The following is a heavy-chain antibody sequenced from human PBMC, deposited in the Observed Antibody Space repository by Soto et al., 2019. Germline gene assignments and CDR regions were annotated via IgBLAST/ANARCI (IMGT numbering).Heavy chain of an antibody. J-gene: IGHJ5*02. Sequence: PSETLSLTCTVSGGSISSGDYYWSWIRQPPGKGLEWIGYIYYSGSTYYSPSLKSRVTISVDTSKNQFSLKLSSVTAADTAVYYCARVGCSSTSCYTPSGWFDPWGQGTLVTVSS. D-gene: IGHD2-2*02. CDR3: ARVGCSSTSCYTPSGWFDP. CDR1: GGSISSGDYY. CDR2: IYYSGST. V-gene: IGHV4-30-4*01.